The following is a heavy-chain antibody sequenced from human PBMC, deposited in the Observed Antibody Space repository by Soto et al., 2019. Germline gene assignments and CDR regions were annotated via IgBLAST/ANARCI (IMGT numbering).Heavy chain of an antibody. CDR3: ARGGCSGGSCYSNYYYGMDV. D-gene: IGHD2-15*01. CDR2: IIPIFGTA. V-gene: IGHV1-69*01. Sequence: QVQLVQSGAEVKKPGSSVKVSCKASGGTFSSYAISWVRQAPGQGLEWRGGIIPIFGTANYAQKFQGRVTITADESTSTAYMELSSLRSEDTAVYYCARGGCSGGSCYSNYYYGMDVWGQGTTVTVSS. J-gene: IGHJ6*02. CDR1: GGTFSSYA.